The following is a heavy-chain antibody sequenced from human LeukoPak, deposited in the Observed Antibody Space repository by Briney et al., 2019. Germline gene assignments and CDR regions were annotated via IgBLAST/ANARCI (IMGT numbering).Heavy chain of an antibody. J-gene: IGHJ4*02. CDR2: IKSKTDGGTT. CDR1: GFTFSNAW. CDR3: TTGNLRPYYDFWSGYYPFDY. V-gene: IGHV3-15*01. D-gene: IGHD3-3*01. Sequence: PGGSLRLSCAASGFTFSNAWMSWVRQAPGKGLEWVGRIKSKTDGGTTDYAAPVKGRFTISRDDSKNTLYLQMNSLKTEDTAVYYCTTGNLRPYYDFWSGYYPFDYWGQGTLVTVSS.